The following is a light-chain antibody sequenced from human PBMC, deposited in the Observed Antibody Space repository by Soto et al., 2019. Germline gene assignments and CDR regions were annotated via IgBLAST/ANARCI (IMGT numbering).Light chain of an antibody. V-gene: IGKV2-24*01. CDR3: MQATQFPST. CDR1: QSLGHSDGNTY. J-gene: IGKJ1*01. CDR2: KIS. Sequence: DIVMTQTPLSSPVTLGQQASISCRSSQSLGHSDGNTYLTWLQQWPGQPPRLLIYKISNRCSGVPDRFSGSGAGTDFTLKISKVEAEDVGVYYCMQATQFPSTFSQGTKVEI.